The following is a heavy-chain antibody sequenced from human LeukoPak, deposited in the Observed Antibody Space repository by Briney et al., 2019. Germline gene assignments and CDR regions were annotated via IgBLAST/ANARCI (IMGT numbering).Heavy chain of an antibody. Sequence: SEPLSLTCAVYGGSFSGYYWSWIRQPPGKGVGWIGEINHGGITNYNPPLKSRVTISLHTSKNQFSLKLSSVTAADTAVYYCARGGWLGTMIVVAAKRPRRYAFDIWGQGTMVTVSS. D-gene: IGHD3-22*01. V-gene: IGHV4-34*01. J-gene: IGHJ3*02. CDR3: ARGGWLGTMIVVAAKRPRRYAFDI. CDR2: INHGGIT. CDR1: GGSFSGYY.